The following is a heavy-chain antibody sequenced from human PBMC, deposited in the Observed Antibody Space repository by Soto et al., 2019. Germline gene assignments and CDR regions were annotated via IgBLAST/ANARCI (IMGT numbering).Heavy chain of an antibody. Sequence: PSETLSLTCTVSGGSISSYYWSWIRQPPGKGLEWIGYIYYSGSTNYNPSLKSRVTISVDTSKNQFSLKLSSVTAADTAVYYCARSGGDCYSLCLGLGPYYYYYGMDVWGQGTTVTVSS. CDR2: IYYSGST. D-gene: IGHD2-21*02. CDR3: ARSGGDCYSLCLGLGPYYYYYGMDV. J-gene: IGHJ6*02. V-gene: IGHV4-59*01. CDR1: GGSISSYY.